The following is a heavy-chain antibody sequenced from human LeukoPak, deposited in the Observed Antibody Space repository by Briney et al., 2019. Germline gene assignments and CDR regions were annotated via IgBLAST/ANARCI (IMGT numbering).Heavy chain of an antibody. CDR3: ARVPGYDDYGDFYYFDY. CDR2: IYSGGNT. Sequence: QAGGSLRLSCAASGLTLSSNYMSWVRQAPGKGLEWVSVIYSGGNTYYADSVKGRFTLSRDNSKNTLYLQMNSLRAEDTAVYYCARVPGYDDYGDFYYFDYWGQGTLVTVSS. CDR1: GLTLSSNY. J-gene: IGHJ4*02. D-gene: IGHD4-17*01. V-gene: IGHV3-53*01.